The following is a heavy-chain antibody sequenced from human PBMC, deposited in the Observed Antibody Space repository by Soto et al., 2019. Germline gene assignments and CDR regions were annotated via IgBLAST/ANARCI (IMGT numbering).Heavy chain of an antibody. J-gene: IGHJ6*02. CDR3: ARASAELQLPGGYSYCGIDF. D-gene: IGHD1-7*01. CDR1: GDSVSSNSPA. CDR2: TCYRSKRYN. V-gene: IGHV6-1*01. Sequence: SQTLSLTCSISGDSVSSNSPAWNRTRPSPSTGLEWLGRTCYRSKRYNDCEVYVKSRITINPDTSKDHYSQQLKSVNPEDTAVYYCARASAELQLPGGYSYCGIDFWGQGTPVTVSS.